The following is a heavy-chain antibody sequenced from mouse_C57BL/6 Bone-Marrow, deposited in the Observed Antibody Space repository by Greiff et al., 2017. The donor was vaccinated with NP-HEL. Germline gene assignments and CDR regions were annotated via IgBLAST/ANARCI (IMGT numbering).Heavy chain of an antibody. J-gene: IGHJ2*01. CDR1: GFTFSDYG. D-gene: IGHD1-1*01. CDR3: ARHHYYGSSHYFDY. V-gene: IGHV5-15*01. Sequence: EVKLVESGGGLVQPGGSLKLSCAASGFTFSDYGMAWVRQAPRKGPEWVAFISNLAYSIYYADTVTGRFTISRENAKNTLYLEMSSLRSEDTAMYYCARHHYYGSSHYFDYWGQGTTLTVSS. CDR2: ISNLAYSI.